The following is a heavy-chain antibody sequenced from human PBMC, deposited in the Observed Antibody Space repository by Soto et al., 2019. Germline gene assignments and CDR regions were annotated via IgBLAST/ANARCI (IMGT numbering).Heavy chain of an antibody. CDR1: GYTFTNYG. J-gene: IGHJ5*02. D-gene: IGHD3-3*01. V-gene: IGHV1-18*04. Sequence: ASVKVSCKASGYTFTNYGFTWVRQAPGQGLEWMGWISAYNGNANYGQNFQGRVTMTTDTATSTAHMELRSLRYDDTAIYYCARGSRFDWFDPWGQGTLVTVSS. CDR2: ISAYNGNA. CDR3: ARGSRFDWFDP.